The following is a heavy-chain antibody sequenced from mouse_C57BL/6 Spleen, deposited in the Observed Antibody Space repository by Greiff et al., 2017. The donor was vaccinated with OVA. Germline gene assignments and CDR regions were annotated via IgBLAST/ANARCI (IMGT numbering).Heavy chain of an antibody. CDR2: IWSGGST. Sequence: QVQLKQSGPGLVQPSQCLSITCTVSGFSLPSYGVHWVRQSPGKGLEWQGVIWSGGSTDYNAAFMSRLSITTDNSTSQVFIKMNSLQADDTAIYYCAKNNYGSSQGYFDVWGTGTTVTVSS. J-gene: IGHJ1*03. CDR1: GFSLPSYG. D-gene: IGHD1-1*01. CDR3: AKNNYGSSQGYFDV. V-gene: IGHV2-5*01.